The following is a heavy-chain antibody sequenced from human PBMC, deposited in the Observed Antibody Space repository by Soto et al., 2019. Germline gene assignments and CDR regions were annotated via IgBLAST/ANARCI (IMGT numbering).Heavy chain of an antibody. J-gene: IGHJ4*01. Sequence: QVQLVESGGGVVQPGRSLRLSCAASGFTFSSYGMHWVRQAPGKGLEWVAVISYDGSNKYYADSVKGRFTISRDNSKNTLYLQLNSLTAEDTAVYYCSKDLYYDSSGYFDYCVHGTLVTVSS. V-gene: IGHV3-30*18. CDR1: GFTFSSYG. CDR3: SKDLYYDSSGYFDY. CDR2: ISYDGSNK. D-gene: IGHD3-22*01.